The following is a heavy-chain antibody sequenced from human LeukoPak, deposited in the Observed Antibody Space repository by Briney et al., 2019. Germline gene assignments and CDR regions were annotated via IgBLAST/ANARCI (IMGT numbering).Heavy chain of an antibody. J-gene: IGHJ4*02. Sequence: SETLSLTCTVSGGSICSYYWSWIRQPPGKGLEWIGYIYYSGSTYYNPSLKSRVTISVDTSKNQFSLKLSSVTAADTAVYYCARDSSGYDTLDYWGQGTLVTVSS. CDR2: IYYSGST. D-gene: IGHD5-12*01. CDR1: GGSICSYY. CDR3: ARDSSGYDTLDY. V-gene: IGHV4-59*12.